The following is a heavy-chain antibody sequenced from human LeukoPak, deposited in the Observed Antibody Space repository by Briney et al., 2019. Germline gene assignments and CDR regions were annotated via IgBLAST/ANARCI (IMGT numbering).Heavy chain of an antibody. CDR1: GGSFSGYY. Sequence: SETLSLTCAVYGGSFSGYYWSWIRRPPGKGLEWIGEINHSGSTNYNPSLKSRVTISVDTSKNQFSLKLSSVTAADTAVYYCASSRIRSIKNWFDPWGQGTLVTVSS. J-gene: IGHJ5*02. D-gene: IGHD2-15*01. V-gene: IGHV4-34*01. CDR2: INHSGST. CDR3: ASSRIRSIKNWFDP.